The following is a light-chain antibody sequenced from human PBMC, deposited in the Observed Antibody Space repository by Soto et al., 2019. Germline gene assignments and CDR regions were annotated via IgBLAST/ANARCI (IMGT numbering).Light chain of an antibody. Sequence: QSALTQPRSVSGSPGQSVTISCTGTSSDVDDYNYVSWYQQYPGKAPKLMISDFTQRPSGVPDRFSGSKSGNTASLTISGLQAEDEADYYCCSYTASDTYIFGPGTKLTVL. CDR1: SSDVDDYNY. CDR2: DFT. V-gene: IGLV2-11*01. CDR3: CSYTASDTYI. J-gene: IGLJ1*01.